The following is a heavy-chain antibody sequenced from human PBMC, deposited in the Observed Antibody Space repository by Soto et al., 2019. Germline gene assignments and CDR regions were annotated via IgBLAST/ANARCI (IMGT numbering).Heavy chain of an antibody. V-gene: IGHV3-23*01. J-gene: IGHJ4*02. CDR2: VSGTGDKT. CDR1: GLAFSVYA. D-gene: IGHD2-21*01. Sequence: EVQLSESGGGLAQPGGSLRLSCAASGLAFSVYAMTWVRQAPGKGLEWVATVSGTGDKTYYADSVKGRFTLSRDNSKNTLHRQMNSLRADDTALYYCAKARDRDYCGNSHPFDYWGQGALVTVSS. CDR3: AKARDRDYCGNSHPFDY.